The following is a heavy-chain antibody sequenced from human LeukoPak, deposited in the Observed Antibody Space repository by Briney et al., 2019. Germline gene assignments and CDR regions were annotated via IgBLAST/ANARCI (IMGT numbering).Heavy chain of an antibody. V-gene: IGHV4-59*01. J-gene: IGHJ4*02. CDR2: MHFSGST. CDR1: GGSISSYY. D-gene: IGHD1-26*01. CDR3: ARGFRGASSDY. Sequence: PSETLSLTCTVSGGSISSYYWSWIRQPPGKGLEWIGYMHFSGSTNYNPSLKSRVTISVDTSKKQFSLKLTSVTAADTAVYYCARGFRGASSDYWGQGTLVTVSS.